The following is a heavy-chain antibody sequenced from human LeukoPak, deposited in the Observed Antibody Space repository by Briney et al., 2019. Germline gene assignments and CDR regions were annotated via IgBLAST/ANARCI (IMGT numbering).Heavy chain of an antibody. CDR2: INTANGNT. CDR1: GYTFTSYG. Sequence: ASVKVSCKASGYTFTSYGISWVRQAPGQRLEWMGWINTANGNTKYSQKFQGRFTITRDTSASTVYMGLSSLRPGDTAMYYCARDRPHAVAVAGAGYDHWGQGTLVTVSS. D-gene: IGHD6-19*01. J-gene: IGHJ4*02. V-gene: IGHV1-3*04. CDR3: ARDRPHAVAVAGAGYDH.